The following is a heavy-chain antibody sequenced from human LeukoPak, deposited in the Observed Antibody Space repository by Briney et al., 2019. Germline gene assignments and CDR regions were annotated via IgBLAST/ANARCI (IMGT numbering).Heavy chain of an antibody. CDR3: ARGRRRGREPYFVY. Sequence: SETLSLTCYASGCSFIAYYWPWIRQPPGKGLEWIGCIFYTGSTNYNPSLKSRVTRSEDSSKDQLSLKLNAVNAADSAVYYCARGRRRGREPYFVYWGQGTLVTVSS. CDR1: GCSFIAYY. CDR2: IFYTGST. J-gene: IGHJ4*02. D-gene: IGHD1-26*01. V-gene: IGHV4-59*01.